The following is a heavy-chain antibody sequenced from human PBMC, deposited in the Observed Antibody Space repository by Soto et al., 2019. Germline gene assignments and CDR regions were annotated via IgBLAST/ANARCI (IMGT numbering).Heavy chain of an antibody. CDR3: ARRLMPEPDYGDYYYFDY. Sequence: PSETLSLTCTVSGGSISSSSYYWGWIRQPPWKGLEWIGSIYYSGSTYYNPSLKSRVTISVDTSKNQFSLKLSSVTAADTAVYYCARRLMPEPDYGDYYYFDYWGQGXLVTVSS. V-gene: IGHV4-39*01. D-gene: IGHD4-17*01. CDR2: IYYSGST. CDR1: GGSISSSSYY. J-gene: IGHJ4*02.